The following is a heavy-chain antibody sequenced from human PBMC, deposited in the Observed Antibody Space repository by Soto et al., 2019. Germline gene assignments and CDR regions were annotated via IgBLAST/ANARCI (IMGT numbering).Heavy chain of an antibody. V-gene: IGHV1-69*02. Sequence: ASVKVSCKASGGTFSSYTISWVRQDPGQGLEWMGRIIPILGIANYAQKFQGRVTITADKSTSTAYMELSSLRSEDTAVYYCARARLYSIVVVPAAQDAFDIWGQGTMVTVSS. CDR1: GGTFSSYT. CDR2: IIPILGIA. D-gene: IGHD2-2*01. CDR3: ARARLYSIVVVPAAQDAFDI. J-gene: IGHJ3*02.